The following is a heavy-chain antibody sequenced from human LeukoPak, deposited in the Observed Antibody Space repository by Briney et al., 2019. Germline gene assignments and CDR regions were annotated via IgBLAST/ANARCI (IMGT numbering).Heavy chain of an antibody. CDR3: ARDCSSTSCYYYYYMDV. J-gene: IGHJ6*03. Sequence: PGGSLRLSCAASRFTFSSYSMNWVRQAPGKGLEWISYISSSSSTIYYADSVKGRFTISRDNAKNSLYLQMNSLRAEDTAVYYCARDCSSTSCYYYYYMDVWGKGTTVTVSS. CDR2: ISSSSSTI. V-gene: IGHV3-48*04. D-gene: IGHD2-2*01. CDR1: RFTFSSYS.